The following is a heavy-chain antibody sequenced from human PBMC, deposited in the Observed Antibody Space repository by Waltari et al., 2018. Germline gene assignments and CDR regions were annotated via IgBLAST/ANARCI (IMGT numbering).Heavy chain of an antibody. V-gene: IGHV3-74*01. Sequence: EGQLVESGGGLVQPGGSLRLSCPAPGSHFRNHWVHWVRQPPGKGRVWISRISSDGTGTDYADSVQGRFVISRDNARDTLYLQMNNLRAEDTALYYCARLEAEQWLGVYWGPGTLVTVSS. CDR1: GSHFRNHW. D-gene: IGHD6-19*01. J-gene: IGHJ4*02. CDR3: ARLEAEQWLGVY. CDR2: ISSDGTGT.